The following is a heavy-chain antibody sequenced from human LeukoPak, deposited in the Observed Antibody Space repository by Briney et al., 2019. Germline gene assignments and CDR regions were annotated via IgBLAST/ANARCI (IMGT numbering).Heavy chain of an antibody. D-gene: IGHD5-18*01. J-gene: IGHJ4*02. CDR1: GIIFSNYW. Sequence: GSLRLSCAASGIIFSNYWMHWVRQAPGKGLVWVSRINRDGSSTSYADSVKGRFTISRDNAKNTLYMQMNSLRAEDTAVYYCARGGGYSYGSFDYWGQGTLVTVSS. V-gene: IGHV3-74*01. CDR3: ARGGGYSYGSFDY. CDR2: INRDGSST.